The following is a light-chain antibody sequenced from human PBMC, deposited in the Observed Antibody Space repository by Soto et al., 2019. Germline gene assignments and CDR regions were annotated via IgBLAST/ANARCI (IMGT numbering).Light chain of an antibody. CDR2: DAS. CDR1: QSVRDY. V-gene: IGKV1-5*01. CDR3: QQYSDFLIS. J-gene: IGKJ3*01. Sequence: IEMIQSPFSLFASVGDRVTLTCQASQSVRDYVNWYQQKPGKAPSLLIYDASSLEGGVPSRFSGSGFGTEFTLTITNLQPADFATYYCQQYSDFLISFGPGTTVDFK.